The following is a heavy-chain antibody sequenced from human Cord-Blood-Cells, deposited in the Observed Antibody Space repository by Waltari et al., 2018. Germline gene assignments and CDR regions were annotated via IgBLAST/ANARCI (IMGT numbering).Heavy chain of an antibody. Sequence: QGQLVESGGGVVQRGGCLRLSCAASGCTFRSSGRHWVRQAPGKGLEWVAFIRYDGSNKYYADSVKGRFTISRDNSKNTLYLQMNSLRAEDTAVYYCAVTTDAFDIWGQGTMVTVSS. V-gene: IGHV3-30*02. CDR1: GCTFRSSG. J-gene: IGHJ3*02. D-gene: IGHD4-17*01. CDR2: IRYDGSNK. CDR3: AVTTDAFDI.